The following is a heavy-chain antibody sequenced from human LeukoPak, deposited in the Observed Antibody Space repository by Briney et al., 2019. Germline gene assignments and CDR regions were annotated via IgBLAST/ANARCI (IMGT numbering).Heavy chain of an antibody. V-gene: IGHV3-48*03. CDR3: ARDNASGDSSGYTQDFYYYYMDV. D-gene: IGHD3-22*01. CDR1: GFTFSSYE. Sequence: PGGSLRLSCVASGFTFSSYEMNWVRQAPGKGLEWVSYITNTGTTIYYADSVKGRFTISRDNAKNSLYLQMNSLRAEDTAVYYCARDNASGDSSGYTQDFYYYYMDVWGKGTTVTVSS. J-gene: IGHJ6*03. CDR2: ITNTGTTI.